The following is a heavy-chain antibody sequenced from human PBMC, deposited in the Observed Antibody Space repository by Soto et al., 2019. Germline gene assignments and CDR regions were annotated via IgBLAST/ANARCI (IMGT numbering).Heavy chain of an antibody. V-gene: IGHV4-34*01. Sequence: LSLTCAVYGGSFSGYYWSWIRQPPGKGLEWIGEINHSGSTNYNPSLRSRVTISVDTSKNQFSLKLSSVTAADTAVYYCARAKGYCSSTSCYIYYYYYGMDVWGQGTTVTVSS. CDR2: INHSGST. CDR1: GGSFSGYY. D-gene: IGHD2-2*01. CDR3: ARAKGYCSSTSCYIYYYYYGMDV. J-gene: IGHJ6*02.